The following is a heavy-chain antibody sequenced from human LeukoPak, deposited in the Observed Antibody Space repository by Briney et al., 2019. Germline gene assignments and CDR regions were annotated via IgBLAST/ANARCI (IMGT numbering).Heavy chain of an antibody. Sequence: GGSLRLSCAASGLTFSSYAMSCVRQAPGRGLEWVSGITSSSSGTYYADSVKGRFTISRDNFKKTLYLQMNSLRAEDTAVYYCVKDLGRYRNNCFDYWGQGTLVTVSS. CDR1: GLTFSSYA. J-gene: IGHJ4*02. V-gene: IGHV3-23*01. CDR2: ITSSSSGT. CDR3: VKDLGRYRNNCFDY. D-gene: IGHD2-15*01.